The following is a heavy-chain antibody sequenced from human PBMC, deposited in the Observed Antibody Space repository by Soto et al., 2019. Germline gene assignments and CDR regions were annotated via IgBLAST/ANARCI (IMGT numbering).Heavy chain of an antibody. CDR2: LSWNGDYT. CDR1: GFTFDDYA. Sequence: EVQLVESGGGLVQPGRSLRLSCAVSGFTFDDYAMHWVRQAPGKGLEWVSGLSWNGDYTGYADTVKGRFTISRDNTTNSLYLQMTSLRAEDTALYYCAKGTRSSYYYGMDVWGQGTTVTVSS. V-gene: IGHV3-9*01. J-gene: IGHJ6*02. CDR3: AKGTRSSYYYGMDV. D-gene: IGHD6-6*01.